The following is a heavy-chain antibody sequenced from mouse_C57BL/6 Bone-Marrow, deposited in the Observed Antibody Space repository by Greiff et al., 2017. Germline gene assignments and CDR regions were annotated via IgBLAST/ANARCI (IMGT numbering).Heavy chain of an antibody. CDR3: TTVITTVVAHYYAMDY. D-gene: IGHD1-1*01. J-gene: IGHJ4*01. CDR2: IDPENGDT. CDR1: GFNIKDDY. V-gene: IGHV14-4*01. Sequence: VQLKESGAELVRPGASVKLSCTASGFNIKDDYMHWVKQRPEQGLEWIGWIDPENGDTEYASKFQGKATITADTSSNTAYLQLSSLTSADTAVYYCTTVITTVVAHYYAMDYWGQGTSVTVSS.